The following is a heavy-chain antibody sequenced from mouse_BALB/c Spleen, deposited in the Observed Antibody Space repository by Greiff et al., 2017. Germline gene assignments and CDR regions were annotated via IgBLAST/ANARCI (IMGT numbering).Heavy chain of an antibody. D-gene: IGHD2-1*01. V-gene: IGHV5-9-3*01. CDR2: ISSGGSYT. Sequence: EVQGVESGGGLVQPGGSRKLSCAASGFTFSSYAMSWVRQTPEKRLEWVATISSGGSYTYYPDSVKGRFTISRDNAKNTLYLQMSSLRSEDTAMYYCARHPYGNYDYWGQGTTLTVSS. CDR3: ARHPYGNYDY. CDR1: GFTFSSYA. J-gene: IGHJ2*01.